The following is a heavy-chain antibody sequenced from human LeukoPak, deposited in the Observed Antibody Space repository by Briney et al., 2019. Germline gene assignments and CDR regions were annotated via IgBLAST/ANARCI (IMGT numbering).Heavy chain of an antibody. J-gene: IGHJ6*03. CDR2: IKQDGSEK. V-gene: IGHV3-7*01. CDR3: ARRRTLYQLPLHYYYYYYMDV. CDR1: GFTFSNYW. Sequence: GGSLRLSCEGSGFTFSNYWMSWVRQAPGKGLEWVANIKQDGSEKYYVDSVKGRFTISRDNAKNSLYLQMNSLRAEDTAVYYCARRRTLYQLPLHYYYYYYMDVWGKGTTVTVSS. D-gene: IGHD2-2*01.